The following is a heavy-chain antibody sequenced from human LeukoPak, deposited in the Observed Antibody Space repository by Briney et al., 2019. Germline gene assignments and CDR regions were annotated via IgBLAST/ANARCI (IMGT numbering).Heavy chain of an antibody. CDR1: GGSFSSYY. D-gene: IGHD1-26*01. Sequence: SETLSLTCTVSGGSFSSYYWTWIRQPAGKGLEWIGRIYNSGCTNYSPSLESRVTMSRDTSKNRCSLSLSSVTAADTAVYYCARDRLGATGHWRIDVWGRGTLVTVSS. V-gene: IGHV4-4*07. J-gene: IGHJ2*01. CDR3: ARDRLGATGHWRIDV. CDR2: IYNSGCT.